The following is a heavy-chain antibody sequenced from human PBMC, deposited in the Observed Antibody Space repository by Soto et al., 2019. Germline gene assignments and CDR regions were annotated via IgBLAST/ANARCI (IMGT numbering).Heavy chain of an antibody. D-gene: IGHD1-26*01. V-gene: IGHV3-33*01. J-gene: IGHJ4*02. CDR3: ARDIDRYRNSSGFDN. Sequence: GASLRLPCALSGFTFSSYGMHWVRQAPGKGLEWVAVIWYDGSNKHYADSVKRRFTITRDNFKNTLSLKTNSLRAEDTAIYYCARDIDRYRNSSGFDNWGQGTLVTVSS. CDR1: GFTFSSYG. CDR2: IWYDGSNK.